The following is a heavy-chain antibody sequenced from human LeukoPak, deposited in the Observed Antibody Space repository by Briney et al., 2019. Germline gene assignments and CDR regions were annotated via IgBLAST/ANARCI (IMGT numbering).Heavy chain of an antibody. CDR1: GFTFSSYS. J-gene: IGHJ4*02. CDR2: ISSSSSYI. Sequence: PGGSLRLSCAASGFTFSSYSMNWVRQAPGKGLEWVSSISSSSSYIYYADSVKGRFTISRDNAKNSLYLQMNSLRAEDTAVYYCAREGTSENGGYYFDYWGQGTLVTVSS. V-gene: IGHV3-21*01. D-gene: IGHD3-16*01. CDR3: AREGTSENGGYYFDY.